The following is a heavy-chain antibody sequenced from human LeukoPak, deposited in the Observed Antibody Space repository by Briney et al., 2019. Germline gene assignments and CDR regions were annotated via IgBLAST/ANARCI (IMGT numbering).Heavy chain of an antibody. V-gene: IGHV4-30-4*08. J-gene: IGHJ4*02. Sequence: SQTLSLTCTVSGGSISSGDYYWSWIRQPPGKGLEWIGYIYYSGSTYYNPSLKSRVTISVDTSKNQFSLRLSSVTAADTAVYYCARATETRNDFWSAYYIDYWGQGTLVTVSP. CDR3: ARATETRNDFWSAYYIDY. CDR2: IYYSGST. CDR1: GGSISSGDYY. D-gene: IGHD3-3*01.